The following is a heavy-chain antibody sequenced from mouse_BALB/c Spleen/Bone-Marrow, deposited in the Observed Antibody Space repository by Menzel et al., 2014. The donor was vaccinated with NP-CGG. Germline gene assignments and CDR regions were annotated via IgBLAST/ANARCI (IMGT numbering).Heavy chain of an antibody. Sequence: QVQLQQPGAELVKPGASVKLSCKASGYTFTSYWMHWVKQRPGQGLEWIGEINPSNGRTNYNEKFKSKATLTVDKSSSTAYMQLSSLTSEDSAVYYCARTYFDYWGQGTTPIVSS. CDR3: ARTYFDY. CDR2: INPSNGRT. CDR1: GYTFTSYW. V-gene: IGHV1S81*02. J-gene: IGHJ2*01.